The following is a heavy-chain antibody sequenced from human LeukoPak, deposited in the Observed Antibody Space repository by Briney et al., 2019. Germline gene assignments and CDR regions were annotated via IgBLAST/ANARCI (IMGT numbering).Heavy chain of an antibody. J-gene: IGHJ4*02. CDR3: ARGRLLWFGELSHYGY. CDR1: GGSLSGYY. D-gene: IGHD3-10*01. CDR2: INHSGST. Sequence: PSETLSLTCAVYGGSLSGYYWSWIRQPPGKGLEWIGEINHSGSTNYNPSLKSRVTISVDTSKNQFSLKLSSVTAADTAVYYCARGRLLWFGELSHYGYWGQGTLVTVSS. V-gene: IGHV4-34*01.